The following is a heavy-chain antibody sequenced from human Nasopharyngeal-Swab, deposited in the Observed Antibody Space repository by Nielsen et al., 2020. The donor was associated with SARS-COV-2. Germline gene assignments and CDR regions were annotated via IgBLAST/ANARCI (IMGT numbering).Heavy chain of an antibody. CDR2: ISWNSGSI. CDR3: ARGPNVAVAGLDY. D-gene: IGHD6-19*01. CDR1: GFTFDDYA. Sequence: GGSLRLSCAASGFTFDDYAMHWVRQAPGKGLEWVSGISWNSGSIGYADSVKGRFTISRDNAKNSLYLQMNSLRAEDTALYYCARGPNVAVAGLDYWGQGTLVTVSS. J-gene: IGHJ4*02. V-gene: IGHV3-9*01.